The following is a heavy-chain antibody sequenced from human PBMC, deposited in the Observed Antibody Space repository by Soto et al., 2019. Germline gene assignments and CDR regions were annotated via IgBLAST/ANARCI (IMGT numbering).Heavy chain of an antibody. CDR1: GFTFSSHG. V-gene: IGHV3-48*02. CDR2: ISGSSSII. D-gene: IGHD2-8*01. J-gene: IGHJ1*01. CDR3: ARGGRDCSDGVCYCHH. Sequence: PGGSLRLSCAASGFTFSSHGMNWVSQAPGKRLQWISYISGSSSIIYYGYSVKGRFTISRDNAKNSLYLQMNSLRDEDTAVYYCARGGRDCSDGVCYCHHWGQGTLVTVSS.